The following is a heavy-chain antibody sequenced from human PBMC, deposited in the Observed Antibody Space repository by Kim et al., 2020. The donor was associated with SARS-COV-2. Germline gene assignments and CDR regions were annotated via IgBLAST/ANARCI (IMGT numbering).Heavy chain of an antibody. CDR1: GFTFSSYA. V-gene: IGHV3-23*01. CDR2: ISGSGGST. CDR3: AKGATFGLTGSQYFDY. J-gene: IGHJ4*02. Sequence: GGSLRLSCAASGFTFSSYAMSWVRQAPGKGLEWVSAISGSGGSTYYADSVKGRFTISRDNSKNTLYLQMNSLRAEDTAVYYCAKGATFGLTGSQYFDYWGQGTLVTVSS. D-gene: IGHD3-9*01.